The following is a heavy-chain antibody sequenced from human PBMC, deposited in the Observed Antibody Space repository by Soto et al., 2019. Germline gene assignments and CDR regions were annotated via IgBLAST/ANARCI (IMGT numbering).Heavy chain of an antibody. Sequence: GGSLRLSCAASGFTFSSYSMNWVRQAPGKGLEWVSSISSSSSYIYYADSVKGRFTISRDNAKNSLYLQMNSLRAEDTAVYYCARESGTVTTDNFDYWGQGTLVTVSS. CDR1: GFTFSSYS. CDR2: ISSSSSYI. J-gene: IGHJ4*02. V-gene: IGHV3-21*01. CDR3: ARESGTVTTDNFDY. D-gene: IGHD4-4*01.